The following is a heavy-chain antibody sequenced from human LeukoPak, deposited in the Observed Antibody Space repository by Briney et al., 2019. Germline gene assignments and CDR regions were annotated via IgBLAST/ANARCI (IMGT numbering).Heavy chain of an antibody. J-gene: IGHJ4*02. Sequence: ASGKVSCKASGYTFTSYGISWVQQAPGQGLEWMGWISAYNGNTNYAQKLQGRVTMTTDTSTSTAYMELRSLRSDDTAVYYCARGGELWFGELFDPSFDYWGQGTLVTVSS. CDR2: ISAYNGNT. V-gene: IGHV1-18*01. D-gene: IGHD3-10*01. CDR1: GYTFTSYG. CDR3: ARGGELWFGELFDPSFDY.